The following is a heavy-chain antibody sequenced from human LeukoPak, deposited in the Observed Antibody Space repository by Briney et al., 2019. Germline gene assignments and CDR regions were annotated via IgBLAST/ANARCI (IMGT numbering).Heavy chain of an antibody. J-gene: IGHJ6*03. D-gene: IGHD2-21*02. CDR2: IIPIFGTA. CDR3: ARMKTAIPDYYYYYMDV. Sequence: SVKVSCKASGGTFSSYAISWVRQAPGQGLEWMGGIIPIFGTANYAQKFQGRVTITADESTSTAYMELSSLRSEDTAVYYCARMKTAIPDYYYYYMDVWGKGTTVTISS. CDR1: GGTFSSYA. V-gene: IGHV1-69*01.